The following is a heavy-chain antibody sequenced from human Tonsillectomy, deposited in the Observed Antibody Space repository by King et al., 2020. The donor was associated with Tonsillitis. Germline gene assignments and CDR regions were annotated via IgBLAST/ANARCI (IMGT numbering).Heavy chain of an antibody. CDR2: ISFDGNNK. V-gene: IGHV3-33*05. J-gene: IGHJ4*02. CDR3: ARDWSAGWDYFDSCGLAY. D-gene: IGHD3-22*01. CDR1: GFSFSSYG. Sequence: VQLVESGGGVVQPGRSLRLSCAASGFSFSSYGIHWVRQAPGKGLEWVAVISFDGNNKYYADSVKGRFTISRDNSRNTLYLEMNSLRAEDTAVYYCARDWSAGWDYFDSCGLAYWGQGTLVTVSS.